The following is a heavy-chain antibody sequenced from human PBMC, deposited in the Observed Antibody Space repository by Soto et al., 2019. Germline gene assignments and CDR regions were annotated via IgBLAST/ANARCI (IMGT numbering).Heavy chain of an antibody. D-gene: IGHD2-21*02. CDR1: GGSINRRRYY. CDR2: IYYSGST. V-gene: IGHV4-39*01. Sequence: LPLTCTDPGGSINRRRYYLRWIRESPGTRLERIGSIYYSGSTHYNPSHNSRAALSLDPSKKQFSLQLRSVSAADTAGHYCAIPLTSVVTQGYFDDWGQGSLVTVSS. J-gene: IGHJ4*02. CDR3: AIPLTSVVTQGYFDD.